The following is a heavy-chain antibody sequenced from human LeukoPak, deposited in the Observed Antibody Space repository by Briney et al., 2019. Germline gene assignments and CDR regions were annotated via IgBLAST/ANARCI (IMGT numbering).Heavy chain of an antibody. V-gene: IGHV1-46*01. CDR2: INPSGGST. J-gene: IGHJ4*02. Sequence: ASVKVSCKASGYTFTSYYMHWVRQAPGQGLEWMGIINPSGGSTSYAQKFQGRVTMTRDMSTSTVYMELSRLRSDDTAVYYCARGGSGSYYGEGEFDYWGQGTLVTVSS. CDR1: GYTFTSYY. D-gene: IGHD3-10*01. CDR3: ARGGSGSYYGEGEFDY.